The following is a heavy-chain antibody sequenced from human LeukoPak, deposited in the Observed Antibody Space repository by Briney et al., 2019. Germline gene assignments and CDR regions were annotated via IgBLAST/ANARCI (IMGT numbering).Heavy chain of an antibody. V-gene: IGHV1-2*02. CDR2: INPNSGDT. Sequence: ASVKVSCKAPRYTFTGYYMHWVRQAPGQGLEWMGWINPNSGDTNYAQKFQGRVTMTRDTSISTAYMELSRLRSDDTAVYYCARVRYRLAETYIDYWGQGTLVTVSS. CDR1: RYTFTGYY. D-gene: IGHD3-16*01. CDR3: ARVRYRLAETYIDY. J-gene: IGHJ4*02.